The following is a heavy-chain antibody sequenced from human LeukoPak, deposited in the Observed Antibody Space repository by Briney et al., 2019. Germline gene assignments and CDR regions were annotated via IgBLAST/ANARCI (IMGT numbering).Heavy chain of an antibody. CDR1: GFTFSSYA. D-gene: IGHD3-9*01. CDR2: ISYDGSNK. J-gene: IGHJ6*02. CDR3: ARVLSLNSYYYGMDV. V-gene: IGHV3-30-3*01. Sequence: GGSLRLSCAASGFTFSSYAMHWVRQAPGKGLEWVAVISYDGSNKYYADSVKGRFTISRDNSKSTLYLQMNSLRAEDTAVYYCARVLSLNSYYYGMDVWGQGTTVTVS.